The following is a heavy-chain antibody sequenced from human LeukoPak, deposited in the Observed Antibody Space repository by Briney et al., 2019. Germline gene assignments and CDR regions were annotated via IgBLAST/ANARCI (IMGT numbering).Heavy chain of an antibody. V-gene: IGHV4-4*02. CDR2: IHHSGST. CDR1: GGSTSSSNW. D-gene: IGHD5-18*01. J-gene: IGHJ6*02. CDR3: ARAEDPAMVNVGDYYYYAMDI. Sequence: SGTLSLTCAVSGGSTSSSNWWSWVRQSPGKGLEWIGEIHHSGSTNYNPSLKSRVTVLVDKSKNQFSLKLTSVTAADTAVYYCARAEDPAMVNVGDYYYYAMDIWGQGTTVTVSS.